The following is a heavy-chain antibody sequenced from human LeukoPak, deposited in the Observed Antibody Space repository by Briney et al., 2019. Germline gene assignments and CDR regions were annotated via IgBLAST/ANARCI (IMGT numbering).Heavy chain of an antibody. Sequence: SQTLSLTCTVSGDPISSGRYYWSWIRQPAGKVLEWIGRIYASGSSDYNPSLKSRVTISVDMSKNQFSLRLSSVTAADTAVYYCARDGGGRYSSGSLYYYYYMDVWGKGTTVTVSS. CDR2: IYASGSS. J-gene: IGHJ6*03. V-gene: IGHV4-61*02. D-gene: IGHD1-26*01. CDR3: ARDGGGRYSSGSLYYYYYMDV. CDR1: GDPISSGRYY.